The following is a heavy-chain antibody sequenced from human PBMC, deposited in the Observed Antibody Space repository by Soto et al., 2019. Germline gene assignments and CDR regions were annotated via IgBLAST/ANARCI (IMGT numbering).Heavy chain of an antibody. CDR3: AITYCRDISCPRDFDF. CDR2: FIPILDMA. V-gene: IGHV1-69*02. CDR1: GGTFNTYT. D-gene: IGHD2-21*01. Sequence: QGQVVQSGAEVKEPESSVKVSCKPSGGTFNTYTVNWVRLAPGHGLEWMGRFIPILDMANYAQKFQDRVTITADRSTFTAYMELNSLTSDDTAVYYCAITYCRDISCPRDFDFWVPGTRVTVSS. J-gene: IGHJ4*02.